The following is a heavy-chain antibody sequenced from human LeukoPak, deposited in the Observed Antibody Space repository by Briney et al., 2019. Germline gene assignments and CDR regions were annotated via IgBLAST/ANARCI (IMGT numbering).Heavy chain of an antibody. CDR2: IYTPGT. V-gene: IGHV4-61*02. D-gene: IGHD6-19*01. CDR3: ARDQWVAGTRWFDP. CDR1: AGSINSGDYY. J-gene: IGHJ5*02. Sequence: SQTLSLTCTVSAGSINSGDYYWSWIRQPAGKGLEWIGRIYTPGTNYNYNPSLKSRVTISIDTSKNQFSLKLGSVTAADTAVYYCARDQWVAGTRWFDPWGQGTLVTVSS.